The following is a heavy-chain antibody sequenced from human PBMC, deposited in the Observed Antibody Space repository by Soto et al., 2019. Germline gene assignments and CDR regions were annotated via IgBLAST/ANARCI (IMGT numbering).Heavy chain of an antibody. D-gene: IGHD4-17*01. J-gene: IGHJ6*03. CDR3: ARENSAYGDPATSDYYNDTDV. Sequence: EVQLVESGGGLVQPGGSLRLSCATSGFTLGGYWMNWVRQAPGKGLVWVSRISSDGSSTTYADSVKGRFTFSRDNAKNTLYLEMKSLRADDTAVYYCARENSAYGDPATSDYYNDTDVWGKGTTVTVSS. CDR1: GFTLGGYW. V-gene: IGHV3-74*01. CDR2: ISSDGSST.